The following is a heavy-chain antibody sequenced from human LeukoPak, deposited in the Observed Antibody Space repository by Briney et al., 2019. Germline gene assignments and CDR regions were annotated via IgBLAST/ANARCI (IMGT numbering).Heavy chain of an antibody. CDR2: ISSDGSNK. D-gene: IGHD6-19*01. V-gene: IGHV3-30*18. Sequence: PGRSLRLSCAASGFTFSSFGMQWVRQAPGKGLEWVAVISSDGSNKYYADYVKGRFTISRDNSKNTLYLKMDSLRAEHTAVYYCAKSRLYSSGSADYWGQGTLVTVSS. J-gene: IGHJ4*02. CDR1: GFTFSSFG. CDR3: AKSRLYSSGSADY.